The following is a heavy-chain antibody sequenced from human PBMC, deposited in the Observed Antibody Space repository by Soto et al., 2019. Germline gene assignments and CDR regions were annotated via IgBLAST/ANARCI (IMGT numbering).Heavy chain of an antibody. V-gene: IGHV1-69*01. D-gene: IGHD2-21*02. CDR2: IIPIFGTT. J-gene: IGHJ4*02. CDR3: ARGLYCGGGCYSHFDY. Sequence: QLVQSGAEVKKPGSSVKVSCKASGGTFSNYPFIWVRQAPGQGLDWMGGIIPIFGTTDYGQRVQGRVTITADESTNTAYMELSSLRSDDTAVYYCARGLYCGGGCYSHFDYWGQGTLVTVSS. CDR1: GGTFSNYP.